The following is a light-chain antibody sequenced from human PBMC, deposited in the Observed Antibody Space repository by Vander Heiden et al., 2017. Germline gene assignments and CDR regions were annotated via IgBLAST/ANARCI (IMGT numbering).Light chain of an antibody. CDR3: QQYNSYSPLT. Sequence: DIQMTQSPSTLSASVGDRVTITFRASQSISSWLAWYQQKPEKAPKLLIYDASSLESGVPSRFSGSGSGTEFTLTISSLQPDDFATYYCQQYNSYSPLTFGGGTKVEIK. CDR2: DAS. J-gene: IGKJ4*01. V-gene: IGKV1-5*01. CDR1: QSISSW.